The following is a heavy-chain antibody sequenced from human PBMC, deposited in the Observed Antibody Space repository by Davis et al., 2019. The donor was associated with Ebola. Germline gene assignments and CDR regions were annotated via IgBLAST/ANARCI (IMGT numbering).Heavy chain of an antibody. D-gene: IGHD5-24*01. V-gene: IGHV4-59*08. Sequence: SETLSLTCAVYGGSFSGYYWSWIRQPPGKGLEWIGYIHYSGTTSYNPSLKSRVSISVDTSKNQVSLKLRSATAADTAMYYCARQSVEMATISHFDYWGQGTLVTVSS. CDR1: GGSFSGYY. CDR2: IHYSGTT. CDR3: ARQSVEMATISHFDY. J-gene: IGHJ4*02.